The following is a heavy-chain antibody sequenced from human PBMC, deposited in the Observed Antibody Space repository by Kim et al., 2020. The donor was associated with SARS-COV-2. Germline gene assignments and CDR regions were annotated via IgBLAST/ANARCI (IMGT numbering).Heavy chain of an antibody. Sequence: GGSLRLFCAASGFTFSTSPMGWVRQAPGEGLEWVSRISLAGTRTYYADSVKGRVTMSSDKSTNTVYLHMNSLRVEDTAVYYCAKGVTTSGIDFWGQGT. CDR2: ISLAGTRT. CDR3: AKGVTTSGIDF. D-gene: IGHD4-17*01. CDR1: GFTFSTSP. J-gene: IGHJ4*02. V-gene: IGHV3-23*01.